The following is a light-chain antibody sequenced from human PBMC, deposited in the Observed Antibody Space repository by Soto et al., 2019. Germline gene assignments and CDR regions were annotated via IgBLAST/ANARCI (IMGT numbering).Light chain of an antibody. Sequence: DIQMTQSPSSLSASVGDRVTITCRASQGISNWLGWYQQKPGRVPKLLIYAASTLHSGVPSRFSGSGSGTDFTLTISSLXXXXXXXXYCQKYNSAPWTFGQGTK. CDR3: QKYNSAPWT. CDR2: AAS. V-gene: IGKV1-27*01. J-gene: IGKJ1*01. CDR1: QGISNW.